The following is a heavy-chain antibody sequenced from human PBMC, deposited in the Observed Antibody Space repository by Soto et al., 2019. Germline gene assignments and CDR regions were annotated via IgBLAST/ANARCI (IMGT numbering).Heavy chain of an antibody. CDR3: ARSGHTPGYYYYGMDV. CDR2: IDPSDSYT. V-gene: IGHV5-10-1*01. J-gene: IGHJ6*02. D-gene: IGHD2-15*01. CDR1: GYSFTSYW. Sequence: PGESLKISCKGSGYSFTSYWISWVRQMPGKGLEWMGRIDPSDSYTNYSPSFQGHVTISADKSISTAYLQWSSLKASDTAMYYCARSGHTPGYYYYGMDVWGQGTTVTVSS.